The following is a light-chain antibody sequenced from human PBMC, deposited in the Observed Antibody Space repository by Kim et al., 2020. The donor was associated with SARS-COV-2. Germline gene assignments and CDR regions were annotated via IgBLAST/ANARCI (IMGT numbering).Light chain of an antibody. CDR3: SSYAGSNNWV. J-gene: IGLJ3*02. Sequence: GQAVTISCTGTRSDIGGYNYVSWYQQHPGKAPKLMIYEVNKRPSGVPDRFSGSKSGNTASLTVSGLQAEDEADYYCSSYAGSNNWVFGGGTQLTVL. V-gene: IGLV2-8*01. CDR2: EVN. CDR1: RSDIGGYNY.